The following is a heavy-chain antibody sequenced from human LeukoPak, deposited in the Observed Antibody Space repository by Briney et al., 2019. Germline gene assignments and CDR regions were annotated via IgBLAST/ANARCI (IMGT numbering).Heavy chain of an antibody. CDR3: ARWRYSNFDY. J-gene: IGHJ4*02. V-gene: IGHV6-1*01. CDR2: TYYRSTWYN. Sequence: SQTLSLTCAISGDSVSSNSAAWTWIRQSPSRGLEWLGRTYYRSTWYNDYAVSVKSRVTINPDTSKNQFSLQLNSVTPEDTAVYYCARWRYSNFDYWGQGTLVTVSS. D-gene: IGHD4-11*01. CDR1: GDSVSSNSAA.